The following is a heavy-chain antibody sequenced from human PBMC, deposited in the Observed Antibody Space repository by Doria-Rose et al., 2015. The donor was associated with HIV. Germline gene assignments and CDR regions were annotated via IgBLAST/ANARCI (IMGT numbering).Heavy chain of an antibody. CDR2: IIPILDIV. J-gene: IGHJ4*02. CDR3: ASQWERSSFDY. D-gene: IGHD1-26*01. V-gene: IGHV1-69*09. CDR1: GGTFSSYT. Sequence: QVQLVQSGSEVKRPGSSVKVSCKASGGTFSSYTISWVRQAPGQGLEWMGRIIPILDIVNYALRFQGRVTITADESTSTAYMELSSLRSEDTAIYYCASQWERSSFDYEGQGTRGNGS.